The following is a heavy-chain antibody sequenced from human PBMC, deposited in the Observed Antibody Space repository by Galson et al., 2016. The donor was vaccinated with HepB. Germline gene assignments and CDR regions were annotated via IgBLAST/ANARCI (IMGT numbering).Heavy chain of an antibody. CDR3: ARDGGQRLVRWERLRKVYYYYPVDV. Sequence: SLRLSCAASGFSISSYSFNWVRQAPGKGLEWVSHIGSGGSTISYADSVKGRFTISRDNAKHSLYLQMHSLRDEDTAVYYCARDGGQRLVRWERLRKVYYYYPVDVWGQGTTVTVSS. J-gene: IGHJ6*02. CDR2: IGSGGSTI. CDR1: GFSISSYS. V-gene: IGHV3-48*02. D-gene: IGHD6-13*01.